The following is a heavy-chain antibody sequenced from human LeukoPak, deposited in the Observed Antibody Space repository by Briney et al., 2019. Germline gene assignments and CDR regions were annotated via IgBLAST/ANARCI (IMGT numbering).Heavy chain of an antibody. D-gene: IGHD2-15*01. CDR2: IYYSGST. Sequence: PSETVSLTCTVSGGSIISSSYYWGWIRQPPGKGLEWIGSIYYSGSTYYNPSLKSRVTISVDTSKNQFSLKLSSVTAADTAVYYCARAELLRTNYFDYWGQGTLVTVSS. V-gene: IGHV4-39*07. CDR1: GGSIISSSYY. CDR3: ARAELLRTNYFDY. J-gene: IGHJ4*02.